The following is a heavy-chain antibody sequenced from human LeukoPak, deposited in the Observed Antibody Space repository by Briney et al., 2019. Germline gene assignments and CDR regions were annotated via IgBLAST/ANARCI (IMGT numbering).Heavy chain of an antibody. CDR2: INHSGST. V-gene: IGHV4-34*01. CDR3: ARGSAADY. Sequence: PSETLSLTCAVYGGSFSGYYWSWIRQPPGKGLEWIGEINHSGSTNYNPSLKSRVTISVDTSKNQFSLKLSSVTAADTAVYYCARGSAADYWGQGTLVTVSS. J-gene: IGHJ4*02. CDR1: GGSFSGYY. D-gene: IGHD6-13*01.